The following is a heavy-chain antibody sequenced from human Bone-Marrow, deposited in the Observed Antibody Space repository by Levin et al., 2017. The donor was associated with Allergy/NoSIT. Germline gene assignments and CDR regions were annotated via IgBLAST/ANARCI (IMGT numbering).Heavy chain of an antibody. CDR3: ARGAPWKMGYYFDY. Sequence: SETLSLTCAVSGGSIISGSYSWSWIRQPPGKGLEWIGYIFHSGNTFYNPSLRSRVSLSVDTSKNQFSLRLNSVAAADTAVYFWARGAPWKMGYYFDYWGQGSLVTVSS. V-gene: IGHV4-30-2*01. J-gene: IGHJ4*02. D-gene: IGHD5-24*01. CDR1: GGSIISGSYS. CDR2: IFHSGNT.